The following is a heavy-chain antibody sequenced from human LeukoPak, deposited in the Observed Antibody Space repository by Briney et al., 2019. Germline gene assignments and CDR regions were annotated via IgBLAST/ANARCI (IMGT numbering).Heavy chain of an antibody. CDR1: GCSISSYY. D-gene: IGHD1-26*01. CDR3: ARHGGSYSFDS. CDR2: IYYSGSA. J-gene: IGHJ4*02. Sequence: SETLSLTCSVSGCSISSYYWSWIRQPPGKGLEWIGYIYYSGSANYNPSLKSRVTISIDTSKNHFSLKVSSVTAADTAVYYCARHGGSYSFDSWGQGTLVTVSS. V-gene: IGHV4-59*08.